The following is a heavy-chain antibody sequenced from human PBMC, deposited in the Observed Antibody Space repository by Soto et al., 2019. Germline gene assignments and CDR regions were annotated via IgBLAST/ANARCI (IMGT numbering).Heavy chain of an antibody. Sequence: QVQLVQSGAEVKQPGSSVKVSCKASGGTFSSYAISWVRQAPGQGLEWMGGIIPISETTNYAQKFQGRVTITADESKSTAYMELSSLRSEDTAVYYCARSQGSSTSLEIYYYYYYGMDVWGKGTTVTVSS. CDR2: IIPISETT. CDR3: ARSQGSSTSLEIYYYYYYGMDV. V-gene: IGHV1-69*01. J-gene: IGHJ6*04. CDR1: GGTFSSYA. D-gene: IGHD2-2*01.